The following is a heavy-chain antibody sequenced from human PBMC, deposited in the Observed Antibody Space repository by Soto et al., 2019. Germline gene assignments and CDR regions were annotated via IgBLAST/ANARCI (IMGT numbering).Heavy chain of an antibody. J-gene: IGHJ6*02. D-gene: IGHD5-12*01. CDR3: ARHLVKWLRQRPDVHYGMDV. CDR2: VYPGGST. CDR1: GDSISSSGYY. Sequence: PSETLSLTCTASGDSISSSGYYWGWIRQPPGRGLEWIVSVYPGGSTYYNPSHKSRVMIFVDTSKTQLSLKLNSVTDADTAVYYCARHLVKWLRQRPDVHYGMDVWGQGTTVTVSS. V-gene: IGHV4-39*01.